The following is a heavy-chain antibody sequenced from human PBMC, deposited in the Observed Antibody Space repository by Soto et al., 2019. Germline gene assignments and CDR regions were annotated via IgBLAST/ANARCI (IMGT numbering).Heavy chain of an antibody. J-gene: IGHJ2*01. D-gene: IGHD3-16*01. CDR2: IYSGGST. CDR3: ARGDYFFFFQAEDGIRDYLSVSAFLLNRSSDL. Sequence: KGLEWVSVIYSGGSTYYAASVKGRFTISRDNSKNTLYLQMNSLRAEDTAVYYCARGDYFFFFQAEDGIRDYLSVSAFLLNRSSDL. V-gene: IGHV3-66*01.